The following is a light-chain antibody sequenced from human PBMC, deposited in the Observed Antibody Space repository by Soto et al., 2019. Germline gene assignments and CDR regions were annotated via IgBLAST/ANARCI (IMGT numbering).Light chain of an antibody. Sequence: DIQLTQSPSFLSASVGDRVTITCRASQGISSYLAWYQQKPGKAPKLLIYAASTLQSVVPSRFSGSGSVTEFTLTISSLQPEDCATYYCQQLNSYPPGTFGGGTKVEIK. CDR2: AAS. CDR1: QGISSY. V-gene: IGKV1-9*01. CDR3: QQLNSYPPGT. J-gene: IGKJ4*01.